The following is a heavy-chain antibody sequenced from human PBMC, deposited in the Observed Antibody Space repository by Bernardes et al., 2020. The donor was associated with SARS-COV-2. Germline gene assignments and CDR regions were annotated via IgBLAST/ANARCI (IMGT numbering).Heavy chain of an antibody. CDR1: GFTFSSYA. Sequence: GRSLRLSCAASGFTFSSYAMSWVRQAPGKGLEWVSAISGSGGNTYYADSVKGRFTISRDNSKNTLFLQMNSLRAEDTAVYYCVKGKTTAFDYWGQGTLVTVPS. CDR2: ISGSGGNT. D-gene: IGHD1-7*01. V-gene: IGHV3-23*01. J-gene: IGHJ4*02. CDR3: VKGKTTAFDY.